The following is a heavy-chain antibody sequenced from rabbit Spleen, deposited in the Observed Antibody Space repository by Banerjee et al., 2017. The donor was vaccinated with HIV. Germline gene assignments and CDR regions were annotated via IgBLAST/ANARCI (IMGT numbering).Heavy chain of an antibody. CDR3: ARDTSSSFSSYGMDL. D-gene: IGHD1-1*01. CDR2: IDSGSSGFT. V-gene: IGHV1S45*01. CDR1: GVSFTISSY. Sequence: QEQLEESGGDLVKPGASLTLTCTASGVSFTISSYMCWVRQAPGKGLEWIACIDSGSSGFTYFATWAKGRFTISKTSSTTVTLQMTRLTAADTATYFCARDTSSSFSSYGMDLWGQGTLVTV. J-gene: IGHJ6*01.